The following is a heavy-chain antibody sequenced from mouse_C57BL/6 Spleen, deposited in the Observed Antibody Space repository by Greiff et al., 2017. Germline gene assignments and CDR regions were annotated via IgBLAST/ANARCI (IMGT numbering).Heavy chain of an antibody. V-gene: IGHV1-55*01. J-gene: IGHJ1*03. CDR3: ARRLITTVEGYFDV. D-gene: IGHD1-1*01. CDR2: IYPGSGST. CDR1: GYTFTSYW. Sequence: VQLQQPGAELVKPGASVKMSCKASGYTFTSYWITWVKQRPGQGLEWIGDIYPGSGSTNYNEKFKSKATLTVDTSSSTAYMQLSSLTSEDSAVYYCARRLITTVEGYFDVWGTGTTVTVSS.